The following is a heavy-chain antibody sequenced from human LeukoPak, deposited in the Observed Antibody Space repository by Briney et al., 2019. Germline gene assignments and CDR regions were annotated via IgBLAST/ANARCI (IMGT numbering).Heavy chain of an antibody. D-gene: IGHD6-13*01. CDR2: IYYSGST. V-gene: IGHV4-59*01. J-gene: IGHJ4*02. Sequence: SSETLSLTCTVSGGSISSYYWSWIRQPPGKGLEWIRYIYYSGSTNYNPSLKSRVTISVDTSKNQFSLKLSSVTAADTAVYYCARALGYSSSWYGSYYFDYWGQGTLVTVSS. CDR3: ARALGYSSSWYGSYYFDY. CDR1: GGSISSYY.